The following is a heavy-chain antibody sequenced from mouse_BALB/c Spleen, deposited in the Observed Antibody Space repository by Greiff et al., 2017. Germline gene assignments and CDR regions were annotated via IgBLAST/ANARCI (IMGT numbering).Heavy chain of an antibody. Sequence: EVKLMESGGGLVQPGGSLKLSCAASGFTFSSYGMSWVRQTPDKRLELVATINSNGGSTYYPDSVKGRFTISRDNAKNTLYLQMSSLKSEDTAMYYCARGLITTAGFAYWGQGTLVTVSA. CDR2: INSNGGST. CDR1: GFTFSSYG. V-gene: IGHV5-6-3*01. J-gene: IGHJ3*01. CDR3: ARGLITTAGFAY. D-gene: IGHD1-1*01.